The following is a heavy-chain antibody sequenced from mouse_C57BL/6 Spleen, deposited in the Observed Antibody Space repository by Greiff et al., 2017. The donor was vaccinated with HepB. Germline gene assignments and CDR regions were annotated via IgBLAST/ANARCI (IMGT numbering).Heavy chain of an antibody. D-gene: IGHD2-4*01. Sequence: EVKLEESGGGLVQPGGSMKLSCAASGFTFSDAWMDWVRQSPEKGLEWVADIRNKANNHATYYAESVKGRFTISRDDSKSSVYLQMNSLRAEDTGSYYCTRPLYDYDGRWFAYWGQGTLVTVSA. CDR2: IRNKANNHAT. V-gene: IGHV6-6*01. CDR3: TRPLYDYDGRWFAY. J-gene: IGHJ3*01. CDR1: GFTFSDAW.